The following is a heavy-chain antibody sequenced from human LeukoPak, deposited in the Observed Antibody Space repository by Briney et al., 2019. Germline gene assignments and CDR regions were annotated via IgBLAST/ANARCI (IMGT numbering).Heavy chain of an antibody. J-gene: IGHJ6*03. CDR1: GGSTTNNNHY. CDR2: ISHSGST. CDR3: ARRGYSFGYSSRPEYYYYMDV. D-gene: IGHD5-18*01. Sequence: SETLSLTCTVSGGSTTNNNHYWAWIRQPPGKGLEWIGVISHSGSTYSNPSLKSRVTMSVDMSNSHFSLRLGSVTAADTAVYFCARRGYSFGYSSRPEYYYYMDVWGKGTTVTVSS. V-gene: IGHV4-39*02.